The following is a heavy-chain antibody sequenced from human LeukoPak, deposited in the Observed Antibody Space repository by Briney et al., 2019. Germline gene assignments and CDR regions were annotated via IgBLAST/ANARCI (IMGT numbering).Heavy chain of an antibody. CDR2: IYTRGTT. CDR1: DDSISDYY. V-gene: IGHV4-4*09. CDR3: ARSRPAPKEFDH. D-gene: IGHD2-2*01. J-gene: IGHJ4*02. Sequence: SETLSLTCTVSDDSISDYYWSWVRQLPGKGLEWIGYIYTRGTTNYNPSLKSRVTMSADTSKNQFSLKLDSVTAADTAVYYCARSRPAPKEFDHWGQGTLVTVSS.